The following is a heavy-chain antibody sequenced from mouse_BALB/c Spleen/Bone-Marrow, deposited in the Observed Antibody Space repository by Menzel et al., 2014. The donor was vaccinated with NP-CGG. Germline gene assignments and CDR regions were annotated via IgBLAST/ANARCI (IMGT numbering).Heavy chain of an antibody. CDR2: IYPGDGDI. V-gene: IGHV1-80*01. J-gene: IGHJ3*01. Sequence: QVQLKESGAELVRPGSSVKISCKASGYAFSSYWMNWVQQRPGQGLEWIGQIYPGDGDINYSGKFKGKATLTADKSSGTAYMQFSSLTSEDSAVYFCARGDFDFEAWFTYWGQGTLVTVSA. D-gene: IGHD2-4*01. CDR1: GYAFSSYW. CDR3: ARGDFDFEAWFTY.